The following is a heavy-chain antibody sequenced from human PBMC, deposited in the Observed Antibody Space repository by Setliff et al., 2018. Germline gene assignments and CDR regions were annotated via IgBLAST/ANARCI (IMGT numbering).Heavy chain of an antibody. Sequence: SETLSLTCAVYGESFSGHYWSWIRQPPGKGLEWIGEINHSGSTNYNPSLKSRVAISIDTSKKQLSLKLSSVTAADTAIYYCARSLDCSGGSCYPIDAFDLWGQGTLVTVSS. V-gene: IGHV4-34*01. CDR3: ARSLDCSGGSCYPIDAFDL. D-gene: IGHD2-15*01. J-gene: IGHJ3*01. CDR2: INHSGST. CDR1: GESFSGHY.